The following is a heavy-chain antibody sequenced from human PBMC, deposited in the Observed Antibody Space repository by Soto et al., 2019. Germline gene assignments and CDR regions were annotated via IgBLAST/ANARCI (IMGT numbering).Heavy chain of an antibody. D-gene: IGHD2-15*01. J-gene: IGHJ4*02. CDR3: ARESRYCSGGSCYFLPGIDY. Sequence: QVQLVQSGAEVKKPGSSVKVSCKASRGTFSSYAISWVRPAPGQGLEWMGGIIPIFGTANYAQKFQGRVTITADEATSTAYLELSSLRSEDTAVYYCARESRYCSGGSCYFLPGIDYWGQGTLVTVSS. V-gene: IGHV1-69*12. CDR2: IIPIFGTA. CDR1: RGTFSSYA.